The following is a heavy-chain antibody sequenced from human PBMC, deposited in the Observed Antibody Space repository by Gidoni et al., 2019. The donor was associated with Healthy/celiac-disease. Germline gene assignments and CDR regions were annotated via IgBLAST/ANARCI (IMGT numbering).Heavy chain of an antibody. V-gene: IGHV3-33*01. J-gene: IGHJ4*02. CDR1: GFTFSSYG. Sequence: GVQPGRSLRLSCAASGFTFSSYGMHWVRQAPGKGLEWEAVRWYDGSNKYYADAVKGRFTITRDNSKNTLYLQMNSLRAEDTDVYDCARDGNYYDSSGLDYWGQGTLVTVSS. D-gene: IGHD3-22*01. CDR3: ARDGNYYDSSGLDY. CDR2: RWYDGSNK.